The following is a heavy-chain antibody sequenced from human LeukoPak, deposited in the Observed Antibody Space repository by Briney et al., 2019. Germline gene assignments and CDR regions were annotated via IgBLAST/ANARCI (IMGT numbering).Heavy chain of an antibody. D-gene: IGHD3-22*01. CDR3: ARDYDTSGSYFDFFDY. CDR2: IKKDGSQK. J-gene: IGHJ4*02. CDR1: GFTFSNKW. Sequence: PGGSLRLSCVASGFTFSNKWMSWVRQAPGKGPEWVATIKKDGSQKYYVDSVKGRFTTSRDNSKNAFLQMNSLRAEDTAVYYCARDYDTSGSYFDFFDYWGQGTLVTVSS. V-gene: IGHV3-7*01.